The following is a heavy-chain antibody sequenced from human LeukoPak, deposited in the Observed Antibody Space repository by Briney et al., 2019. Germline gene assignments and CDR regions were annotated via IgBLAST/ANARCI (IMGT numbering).Heavy chain of an antibody. CDR1: GYSFIRNW. J-gene: IGHJ4*02. D-gene: IGHD2-15*01. CDR3: ARLGTSATYFEF. V-gene: IGHV5-51*01. Sequence: PGESLKISCKGSGYSFIRNWIGWVRQLPGKGRDWMAIIYPGDSDTRYSPSFQGQVTISADKSISNAYLQWSSLTASDTAMYYCARLGTSATYFEFWGQGTLVTVSS. CDR2: IYPGDSDT.